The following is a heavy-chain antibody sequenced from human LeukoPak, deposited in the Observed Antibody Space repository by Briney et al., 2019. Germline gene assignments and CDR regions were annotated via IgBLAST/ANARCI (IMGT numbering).Heavy chain of an antibody. CDR1: GGSISSGSYY. J-gene: IGHJ4*02. V-gene: IGHV4-61*02. D-gene: IGHD3-16*01. Sequence: SETLSLTCTVSGGSISSGSYYWSWIRQPAGKGLEWIGRIYTSGSTNYNPSLKSRVTISVDTSKNQFSLKLSSVTAADTAVYYCARYRGGFDYWGQGTLVTVSS. CDR3: ARYRGGFDY. CDR2: IYTSGST.